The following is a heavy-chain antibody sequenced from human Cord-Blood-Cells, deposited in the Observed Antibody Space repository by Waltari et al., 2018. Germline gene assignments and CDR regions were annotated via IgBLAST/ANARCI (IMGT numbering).Heavy chain of an antibody. D-gene: IGHD3-22*01. CDR2: ISYDGSNK. CDR3: AKGITMIVVVTPFDY. V-gene: IGHV3-30*18. CDR1: GFTFSSYG. Sequence: QVQLVESGGGVVQPGRSLRLSCAASGFTFSSYGMHWVRQAPGKGLEWVAVISYDGSNKYYADSVKGRFTIYRDNSKNTLYLQMNSLRAEDTAVYYCAKGITMIVVVTPFDYWGQGTLVTVSS. J-gene: IGHJ4*02.